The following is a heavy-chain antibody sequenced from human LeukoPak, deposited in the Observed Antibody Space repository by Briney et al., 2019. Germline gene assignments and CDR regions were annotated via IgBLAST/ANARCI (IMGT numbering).Heavy chain of an antibody. CDR1: GGSISSSSYY. Sequence: TTSETLSLTCTVSGGSISSSSYYWGWIRQPPGKGLEWIGSIYYSGSTYYNPFLKSRVTISVDTSKNQFSLKLSSVTAADTAVYYCATIGQQLVPFDYWGQGTLVTVSS. CDR2: IYYSGST. D-gene: IGHD6-13*01. CDR3: ATIGQQLVPFDY. J-gene: IGHJ4*02. V-gene: IGHV4-39*01.